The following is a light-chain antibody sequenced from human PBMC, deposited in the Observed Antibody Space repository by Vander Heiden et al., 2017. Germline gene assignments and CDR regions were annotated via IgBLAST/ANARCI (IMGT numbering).Light chain of an antibody. CDR2: DAS. J-gene: IGKJ4*01. CDR3: QQFNSYPPIT. V-gene: IGKV1-13*02. CDR1: QGISSA. Sequence: AIQLTQSPSSLSASVGDRVTITCRASQGISSALAWYQQKPGKAPKLLIYDASSLESGVPSRFSGSGYGKDFTLTISSRQPEDFATYYCQQFNSYPPITFGGGTKVEIK.